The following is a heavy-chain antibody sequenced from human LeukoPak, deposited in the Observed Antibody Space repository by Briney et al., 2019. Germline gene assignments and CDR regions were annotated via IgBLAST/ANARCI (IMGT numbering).Heavy chain of an antibody. J-gene: IGHJ1*01. D-gene: IGHD3-16*01. CDR3: ARHNYDDVWGASDW. CDR1: GGSISSSSYY. V-gene: IGHV4-39*01. CDR2: VFYSGSA. Sequence: SETLSLTCTVSGGSISSSSYYWGWIRQTPGKGLEWFGSVFYSGSAYYDTSLKSRVTIFADTSKNQFSLKLTSATAADTAIYFGARHNYDDVWGASDWWGQGTLFAVSS.